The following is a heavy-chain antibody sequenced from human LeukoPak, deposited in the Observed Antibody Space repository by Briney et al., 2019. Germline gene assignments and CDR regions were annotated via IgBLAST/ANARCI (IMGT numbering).Heavy chain of an antibody. V-gene: IGHV4-59*08. CDR1: GGSISSYY. CDR3: ASGSHPYYYYGMDV. CDR2: IYYSGST. Sequence: SETLSLTCTVSGGSISSYYWSWIRQPPGKRLEWIGYIYYSGSTNYNPSLKSRVTISVDTSKNQFSLKLSSVTAADTAVYYCASGSHPYYYYGMDVWGQGTTVTVSS. J-gene: IGHJ6*02.